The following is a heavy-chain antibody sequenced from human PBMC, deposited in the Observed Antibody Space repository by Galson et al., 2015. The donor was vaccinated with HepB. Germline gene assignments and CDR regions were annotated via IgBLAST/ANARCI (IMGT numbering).Heavy chain of an antibody. CDR2: TYYRSKWYN. V-gene: IGHV6-1*01. J-gene: IGHJ4*02. D-gene: IGHD3-16*01. CDR3: VRAGKGITAYFDY. CDR1: GDSVSSNSAA. Sequence: CAISGDSVSSNSAAWNWIRQSPSRGLEWLGRTYYRSKWYNDYAISVKSRVTINPDTSKNQFSLQLNSVTPEDTAVYYCVRAGKGITAYFDYWGQGTLVTVSS.